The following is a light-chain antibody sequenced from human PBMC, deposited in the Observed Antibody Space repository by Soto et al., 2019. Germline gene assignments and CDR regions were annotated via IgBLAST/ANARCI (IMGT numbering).Light chain of an antibody. Sequence: IVLTHSPATLSLSPGERATRPPTASQRVRSTLAWYQQKPGHAPSLIIYHASNKATDINARVSRSRTGTVFTLTISSHDPEDSAVYYCHQCSKWPLPCARGTKV. CDR1: QRVRST. V-gene: IGKV3-11*01. CDR3: HQCSKWPLP. J-gene: IGKJ1*01. CDR2: HAS.